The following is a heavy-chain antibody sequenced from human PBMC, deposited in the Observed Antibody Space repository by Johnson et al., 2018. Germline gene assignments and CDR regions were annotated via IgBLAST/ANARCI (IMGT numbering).Heavy chain of an antibody. D-gene: IGHD1-26*01. CDR2: IWPGDSDT. J-gene: IGHJ6*04. CDR3: PKQRERGTSYMDV. V-gene: IGHV5-51*01. CDR1: GYSFPNNW. Sequence: ESLKISCKGSGYSFPNNWIGWVRQMPGEGLEWIGIIWPGDSDTKYSPSFQGRVTISADTSIRTVYLQWSSLKASDPALYYCPKQRERGTSYMDVWCKGTTVTVSS.